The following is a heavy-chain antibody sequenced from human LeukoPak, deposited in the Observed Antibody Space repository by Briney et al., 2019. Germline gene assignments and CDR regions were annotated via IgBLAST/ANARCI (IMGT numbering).Heavy chain of an antibody. CDR2: IYYSGST. J-gene: IGHJ4*02. CDR1: GGSISSGSYY. V-gene: IGHV4-39*01. Sequence: SETLSLTCTVSGGSISSGSYYWGWIRQPPGKRLEWIGSIYYSGSTYYNPSLKSRVTISVDTSKNQFSLKLSSVTAADTAVYYCARHSLIAAVVDYWGQGTLVTVSS. CDR3: ARHSLIAAVVDY. D-gene: IGHD6-13*01.